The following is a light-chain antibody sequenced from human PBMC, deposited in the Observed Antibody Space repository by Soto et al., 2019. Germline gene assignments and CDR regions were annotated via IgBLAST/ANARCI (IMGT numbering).Light chain of an antibody. CDR3: QQRSNWPS. CDR2: DAS. V-gene: IGKV3-11*01. CDR1: QSVSSN. Sequence: EIVMTQSPATLSVSPGERATLSCRASQSVSSNLAWYQQKPGQAPRLLIYDASNRATGIPARFSGSGSGTDFTLTISSLEPEDFAVYYCQQRSNWPSFGPGTRLEI. J-gene: IGKJ5*01.